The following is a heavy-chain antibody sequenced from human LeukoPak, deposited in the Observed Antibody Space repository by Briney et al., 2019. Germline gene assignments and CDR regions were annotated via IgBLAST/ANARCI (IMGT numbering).Heavy chain of an antibody. CDR2: ISAYNGNT. V-gene: IGHV1-18*04. Sequence: ASVKVSCKASGHTFTSYGISWVRQAPGQGLEWMGWISAYNGNTNYAQKLQGRVTMTTDTSTSTAYMELRSLRSDDKAVYYCARDRRYSSGWRTDYWGQGTLVTVSS. J-gene: IGHJ4*02. D-gene: IGHD6-19*01. CDR3: ARDRRYSSGWRTDY. CDR1: GHTFTSYG.